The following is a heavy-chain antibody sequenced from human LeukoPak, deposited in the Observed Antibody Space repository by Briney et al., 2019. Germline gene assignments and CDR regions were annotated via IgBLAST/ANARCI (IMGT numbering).Heavy chain of an antibody. J-gene: IGHJ4*02. CDR3: ASLTVGATLFDY. CDR1: GYTLTELS. CDR2: FDPEDGET. Sequence: ASVKVSCKVSGYTLTELSMHWVRQAPGKGLEWMGGFDPEDGETIYAQKFQGRVTMTEDTSTDTAYMELSSLRSEDTAVYYCASLTVGATLFDYWGQGTLVTVSS. D-gene: IGHD1-26*01. V-gene: IGHV1-24*01.